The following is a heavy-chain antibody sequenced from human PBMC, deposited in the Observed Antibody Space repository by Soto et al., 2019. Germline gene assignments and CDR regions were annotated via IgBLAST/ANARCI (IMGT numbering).Heavy chain of an antibody. J-gene: IGHJ6*03. V-gene: IGHV3-33*01. D-gene: IGHD3-3*01. CDR3: ARLVLDGNDFWSGYKPYYYMDV. CDR2: IWYDGSNK. Sequence: SLRLSCAASGFTFSSYGMHWIRQAPGKGLEWVAVIWYDGSNKYYADSVKGRFTISRDNSKNTLYLQMNSLRAEDTAVYYCARLVLDGNDFWSGYKPYYYMDVWGKGTTVTVSS. CDR1: GFTFSSYG.